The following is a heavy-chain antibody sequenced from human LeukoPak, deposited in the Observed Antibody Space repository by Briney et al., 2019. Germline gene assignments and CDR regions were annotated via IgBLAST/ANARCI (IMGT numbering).Heavy chain of an antibody. V-gene: IGHV1-69*04. CDR3: ARVDGWAAGAFQFDY. D-gene: IGHD6-13*01. CDR1: GGTFSSYA. CDR2: IIPILGIA. J-gene: IGHJ4*02. Sequence: GSSVKVSCKASGGTFSSYAISWVRQAPGQGLEWMGRIIPILGIANYAQKFQGRVTITADKSTSTAYMELSSLRSEDTAVYYCARVDGWAAGAFQFDYWGQGTLVTVSS.